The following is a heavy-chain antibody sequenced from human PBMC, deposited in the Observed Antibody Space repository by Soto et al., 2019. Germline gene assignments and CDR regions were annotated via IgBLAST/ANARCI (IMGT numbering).Heavy chain of an antibody. V-gene: IGHV4-31*03. Sequence: SETLSLTRTVSGGSISSSGYYWSWIRQHPGKGLEWIGHIYYSGSTYYNPSLKSRVTISVDTSKNQFSLKLSSVTAADTAVYYCVRLRYCSSTSCHRFDPWGQGTLVTVSS. D-gene: IGHD2-2*02. J-gene: IGHJ5*02. CDR1: GGSISSSGYY. CDR2: IYYSGST. CDR3: VRLRYCSSTSCHRFDP.